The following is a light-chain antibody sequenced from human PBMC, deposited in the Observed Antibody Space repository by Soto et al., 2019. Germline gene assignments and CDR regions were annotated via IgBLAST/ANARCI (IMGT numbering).Light chain of an antibody. J-gene: IGKJ1*01. CDR3: LQDNSSAPT. CDR1: QSTSSY. Sequence: PSPSSVAAWGGDRIGITCRTSQSTSSYLHWYQQKPGNAPTRLIYAASSFQSRPPSRSSGSGSGTDFTLTISSLQPEDFATYYCLQDNSSAPTFGQGTKVDIK. CDR2: AAS. V-gene: IGKV1-17*01.